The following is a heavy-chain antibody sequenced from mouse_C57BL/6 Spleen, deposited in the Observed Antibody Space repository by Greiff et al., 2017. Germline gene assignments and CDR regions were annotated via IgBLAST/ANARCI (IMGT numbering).Heavy chain of an antibody. V-gene: IGHV1-85*01. Sequence: VKLVESGPELVKPGASVKLSCKASGYTFTSYDINWVKQRPGQGLEWIGWIYPRDGSTKYNEKFKGKATLTVDTSSSTAYMELHSLTSEDSAVYFCARLGQKAMDYWGQGTSVTVSS. D-gene: IGHD3-3*01. CDR1: GYTFTSYD. J-gene: IGHJ4*01. CDR2: IYPRDGST. CDR3: ARLGQKAMDY.